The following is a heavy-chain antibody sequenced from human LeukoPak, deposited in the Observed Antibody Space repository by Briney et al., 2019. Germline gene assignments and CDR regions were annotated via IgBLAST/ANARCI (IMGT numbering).Heavy chain of an antibody. J-gene: IGHJ4*02. V-gene: IGHV3-74*01. Sequence: PGGSLRLSCAASGFTFSNYWMHWVRQAPGKGLAWVSRINGDGISTGYADSVKGRFTVSRDNAKKTLYLQMNSLRAEDTAVYYCARDVGNFDYWGQGTLVTVSS. CDR1: GFTFSNYW. CDR2: INGDGIST. CDR3: ARDVGNFDY.